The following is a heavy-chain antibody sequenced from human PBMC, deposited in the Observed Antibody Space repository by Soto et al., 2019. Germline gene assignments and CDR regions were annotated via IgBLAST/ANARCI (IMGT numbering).Heavy chain of an antibody. V-gene: IGHV3-66*01. D-gene: IGHD4-4*01. CDR2: IYSGGST. Sequence: EVQLVESGGGLVQPGGSLRLSCAASGFTVSSNYMSWVRQAPGKGLEWVSVIYSGGSTYYADSVKGRFTISRDNSKNTLYLQMNSLRGEDTAVYYCGAVTMYYYYYGMDVWVQGTTVTVSS. J-gene: IGHJ6*02. CDR1: GFTVSSNY. CDR3: GAVTMYYYYYGMDV.